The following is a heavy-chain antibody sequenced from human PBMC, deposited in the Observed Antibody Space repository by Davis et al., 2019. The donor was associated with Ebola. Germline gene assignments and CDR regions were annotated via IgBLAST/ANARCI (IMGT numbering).Heavy chain of an antibody. CDR3: ARGKMVYAISYYYYGMDV. J-gene: IGHJ6*02. D-gene: IGHD2-8*01. V-gene: IGHV3-21*01. CDR1: GFTFSSYS. Sequence: GESLKISCAASGFTFSSYSMNWVRQAPGKGLEWVSSISGSSYYIYYAVSVMGRFTISRDNAKNSLYLQMNSLRDEDTDVYYCARGKMVYAISYYYYGMDVWGQGTTVTVSS. CDR2: ISGSSYYI.